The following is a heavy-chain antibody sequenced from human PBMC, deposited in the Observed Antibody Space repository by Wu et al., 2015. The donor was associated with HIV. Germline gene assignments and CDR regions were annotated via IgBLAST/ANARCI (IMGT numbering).Heavy chain of an antibody. J-gene: IGHJ6*03. CDR1: GGTFSSYA. CDR2: IIPIFGTA. D-gene: IGHD3-3*01. V-gene: IGHV1-69*12. Sequence: QVQLVQSGAEVKKPESSVKVSCKASGGTFSSYAISWVRQAPGQGLEWMGGIIPIFGTANYAQKFRGRVTITADESTSTAYMELSSLRSEDTAMYYCARVSDFWSGTDYYYYYMDVWARDHGHRLL. CDR3: ARVSDFWSGTDYYYYYMDV.